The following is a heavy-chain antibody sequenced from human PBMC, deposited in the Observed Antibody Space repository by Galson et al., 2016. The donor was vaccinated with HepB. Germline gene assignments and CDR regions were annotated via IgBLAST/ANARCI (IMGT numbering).Heavy chain of an antibody. CDR3: AKDAILGCGRDCYVGY. CDR1: GFGFRSYG. V-gene: IGHV3-30*18. J-gene: IGHJ4*02. CDR2: ISYDGTNT. Sequence: SLRLSCAASGFGFRSYGMHWVRQAPGKGLEWVAGISYDGTNTYYADSVKGRFTISRDNSKNTLYLQMNSLRAEDTAVYFCAKDAILGCGRDCYVGYWGQGTLVTVSS. D-gene: IGHD2-21*02.